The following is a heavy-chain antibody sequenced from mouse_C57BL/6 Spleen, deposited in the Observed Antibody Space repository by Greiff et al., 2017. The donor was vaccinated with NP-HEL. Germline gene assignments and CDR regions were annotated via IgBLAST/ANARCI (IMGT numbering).Heavy chain of an antibody. CDR2: IYPGSGST. CDR1: GYTFTSYW. V-gene: IGHV1-55*01. Sequence: QVQLQQPGAELVKPGASVKLSCKASGYTFTSYWITWVKQRPGQGLEWIGDIYPGSGSTTYNEKFTSKATLPVDTSSSTAYMQLRSLTSEDSAVYDCARSISYYCSSWYFDVWGTGTTVAVSS. J-gene: IGHJ1*03. CDR3: ARSISYYCSSWYFDV. D-gene: IGHD1-1*01.